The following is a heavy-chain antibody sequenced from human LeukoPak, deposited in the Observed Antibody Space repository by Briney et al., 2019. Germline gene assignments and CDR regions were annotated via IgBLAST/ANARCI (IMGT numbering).Heavy chain of an antibody. CDR1: GGSISSYY. Sequence: PSGTLSLTCGVSGGSISSYYWSWIRQPPGRGLEWIGYIYEIGSTNYNPSLKSRVTISVETSKNQFSLKLTSVTAADTAVYYCARGYSSGRIDYWGQGALVTGSS. D-gene: IGHD6-19*01. J-gene: IGHJ4*02. CDR3: ARGYSSGRIDY. V-gene: IGHV4-59*01. CDR2: IYEIGST.